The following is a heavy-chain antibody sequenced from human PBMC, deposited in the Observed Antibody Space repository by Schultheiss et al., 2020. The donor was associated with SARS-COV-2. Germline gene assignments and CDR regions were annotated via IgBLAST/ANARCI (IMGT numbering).Heavy chain of an antibody. CDR3: ARTTLRFLEWLPLPFDY. J-gene: IGHJ4*02. CDR2: ISAYNGNT. Sequence: ASVKVSCKASGYTFTSYGISWVRQAPGQGLEWMGWISAYNGNTNYAQKLQGRVTMTTDTSMSTAYMELRSLRSDDTAVYYCARTTLRFLEWLPLPFDYWGQGTLVTVSS. D-gene: IGHD3-3*01. V-gene: IGHV1-18*01. CDR1: GYTFTSYG.